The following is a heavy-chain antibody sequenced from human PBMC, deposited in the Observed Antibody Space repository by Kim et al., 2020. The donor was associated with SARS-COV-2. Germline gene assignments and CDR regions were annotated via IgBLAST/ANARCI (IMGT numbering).Heavy chain of an antibody. CDR2: IYPGDSDT. CDR1: GYSFTSYW. D-gene: IGHD2-2*01. J-gene: IGHJ5*02. Sequence: GESLKISCKGSGYSFTSYWIGWVRQMPGKGLEWMGIIYPGDSDTRYSPSSQGQVTISADKSISTAYLQWSSLKASDTAMYYCARTWYESRDLVVVPAASWFDPWGQGTLVTVSS. V-gene: IGHV5-51*01. CDR3: ARTWYESRDLVVVPAASWFDP.